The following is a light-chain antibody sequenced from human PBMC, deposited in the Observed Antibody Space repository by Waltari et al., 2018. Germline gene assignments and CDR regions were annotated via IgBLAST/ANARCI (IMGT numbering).Light chain of an antibody. CDR1: SSDVGGYNY. CDR2: EGT. Sequence: QSALTQSASVSGSPGQSITISCTGTSSDVGGYNYVSWYQQHPGKAPKRIIYEGTSRPSGVSHRFSGAKSGNTASLTISGLQADDEADYYCTSYRSSSTYVFGTGTKVTVL. V-gene: IGLV2-14*01. CDR3: TSYRSSSTYV. J-gene: IGLJ1*01.